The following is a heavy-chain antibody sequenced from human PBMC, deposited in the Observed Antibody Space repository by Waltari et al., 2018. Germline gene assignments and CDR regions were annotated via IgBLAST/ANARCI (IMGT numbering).Heavy chain of an antibody. CDR2: IYTSGST. CDR1: GGSISSYY. Sequence: QVQLQESGPGLVKPSETLSLTCTVSGGSISSYYWSWIRQPAGKGLEWIGRIYTSGSTNYNPSLKSRVTMSVDTSKNQFSLKLSSVTAADTAVYYCARDPTGYCRSTSCYEVAFDIWGQGTMVTVSS. V-gene: IGHV4-4*07. CDR3: ARDPTGYCRSTSCYEVAFDI. D-gene: IGHD2-2*01. J-gene: IGHJ3*02.